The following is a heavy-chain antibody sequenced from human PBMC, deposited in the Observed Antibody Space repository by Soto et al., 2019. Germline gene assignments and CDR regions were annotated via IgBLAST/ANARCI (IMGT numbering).Heavy chain of an antibody. J-gene: IGHJ1*01. V-gene: IGHV4-30-4*08. CDR1: GGSISSGGYY. D-gene: IGHD3-10*01. CDR2: IYYSGST. CDR3: AREGRNYYGSGSYYTYFQH. Sequence: SETLSLTCTVSGGSISSGGYYWSWIRQHPGKGLEWIGYIYYSGSTYYNPSLKSRVTISVDTSKNQFSLKLSSVTAADTAVYYCAREGRNYYGSGSYYTYFQHWGQGTLVTVSS.